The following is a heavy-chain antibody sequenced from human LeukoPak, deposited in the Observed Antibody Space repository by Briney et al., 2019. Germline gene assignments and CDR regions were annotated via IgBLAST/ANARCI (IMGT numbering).Heavy chain of an antibody. D-gene: IGHD1-1*01. J-gene: IGHJ4*02. CDR1: GFTFTSYT. CDR2: ITSSSSYI. CDR3: AKSRSGSANWALQIFDN. V-gene: IGHV3-21*03. Sequence: PGGSLRLSCAASGFTFTSYTMNWVRQAPGKGLEWVSSITSSSSYIYYADSVKGRFTISRDNAKNSQYLQMNSLRAEDTAVYFCAKSRSGSANWALQIFDNWGQGTLVTVSS.